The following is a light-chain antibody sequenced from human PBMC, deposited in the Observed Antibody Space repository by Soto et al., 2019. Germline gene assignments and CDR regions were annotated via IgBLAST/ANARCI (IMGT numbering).Light chain of an antibody. CDR3: QQYGSSPYT. Sequence: EIVMTQSPATLSVSPGERVTLSCRASESVSSNLAWYQQKPGQAPRLLMYGASTRAAGIPARFSGSGSGTEFTLTISSLQSEDFAVYYCQQYGSSPYTFAQGTKLEI. CDR2: GAS. V-gene: IGKV3-15*01. CDR1: ESVSSN. J-gene: IGKJ2*01.